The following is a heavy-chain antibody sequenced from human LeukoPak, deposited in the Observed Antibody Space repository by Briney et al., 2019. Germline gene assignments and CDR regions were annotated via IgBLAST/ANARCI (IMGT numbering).Heavy chain of an antibody. CDR1: GFTFSNAW. CDR3: TTDHGDNRCYCDAFDI. Sequence: SGGSLRLSCAASGFTFSNAWMRWVRQAPGKGLEWVGQIKSKRDGETTDYAAPVKGRFTISRDDSKNTLYLQMDSLKTEDTAVHYCTTDHGDNRCYCDAFDIWGQGTTVTVSS. J-gene: IGHJ3*02. D-gene: IGHD4/OR15-4a*01. CDR2: IKSKRDGETT. V-gene: IGHV3-15*01.